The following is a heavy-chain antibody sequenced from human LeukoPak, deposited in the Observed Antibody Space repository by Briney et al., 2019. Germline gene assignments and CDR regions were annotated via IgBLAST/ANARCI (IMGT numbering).Heavy chain of an antibody. V-gene: IGHV3-21*01. J-gene: IGHJ4*02. CDR3: ARDRLEQTLRTYYDFWSGYPGYYFDY. CDR2: ISSSSSYI. CDR1: GFTFSSYS. Sequence: GGSLRLSCAASGFTFSSYSMNWVRQAPGKGLEWVSSISSSSSYIYYADSVKGRFTISRDNAKNSLYLQMNSLRAEDTAVYYCARDRLEQTLRTYYDFWSGYPGYYFDYWGQGTLVTVSS. D-gene: IGHD3-3*01.